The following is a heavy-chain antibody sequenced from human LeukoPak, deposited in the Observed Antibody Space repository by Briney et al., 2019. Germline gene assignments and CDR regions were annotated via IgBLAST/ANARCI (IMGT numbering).Heavy chain of an antibody. CDR2: IYTTGKT. Sequence: KPSETLSLTCTVSSGSINSYYWGWVRQPAGRGLEWIGRIYTTGKTDYNPSLKSRLTMSVDTSKRQFSLKLTPVTAADTAIYYCARHGYTASHYFLDFWSQGTLVTVSS. D-gene: IGHD3-16*01. CDR1: SGSINSYY. V-gene: IGHV4-4*07. CDR3: ARHGYTASHYFLDF. J-gene: IGHJ4*02.